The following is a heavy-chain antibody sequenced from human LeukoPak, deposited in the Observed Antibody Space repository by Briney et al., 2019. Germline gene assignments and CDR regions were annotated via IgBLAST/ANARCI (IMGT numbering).Heavy chain of an antibody. CDR3: ARLIVVVVAATNERYNWFDP. CDR1: GGSFSGYY. D-gene: IGHD2-15*01. Sequence: TETLSLTCAVYGGSFSGYYWSWIRQPPGKGLEWIGSIYYSGSTYYNPSLKSRVTISVDTSKNQFSLKLSSVTAADTAVYYCARLIVVVVAATNERYNWFDPWGQGTLVTVSS. CDR2: IYYSGST. V-gene: IGHV4-34*01. J-gene: IGHJ5*02.